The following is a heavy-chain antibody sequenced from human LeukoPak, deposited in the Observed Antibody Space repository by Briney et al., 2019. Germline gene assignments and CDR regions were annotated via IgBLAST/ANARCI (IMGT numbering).Heavy chain of an antibody. V-gene: IGHV3-23*01. CDR3: GKTTVGYSSGQKPAWPVDY. CDR1: GFIFGSHA. J-gene: IGHJ4*02. Sequence: GGSLSLSCEASGFIFGSHATYWVRQAPGKGLEWVAGIFGSGGSPHYADSVKGRFTISRDNSRNTVYLQINTLRADDTAVYYCGKTTVGYSSGQKPAWPVDYWGQGTLVTVSS. D-gene: IGHD5-18*01. CDR2: IFGSGGSP.